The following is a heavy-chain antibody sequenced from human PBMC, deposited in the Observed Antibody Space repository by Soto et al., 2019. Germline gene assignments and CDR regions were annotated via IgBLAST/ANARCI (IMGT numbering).Heavy chain of an antibody. CDR2: ISGSGGST. Sequence: GGSLRLSCAASGFTFSSYAMSWVRQAPGKGLEWVSAISGSGGSTYYADSVKGRFTISRDNSKNTLYLQMNSLRAEDTAVYYCAKGPLYYDFPYYFDYWGQGTLVTVSS. D-gene: IGHD3-3*01. J-gene: IGHJ4*02. V-gene: IGHV3-23*01. CDR1: GFTFSSYA. CDR3: AKGPLYYDFPYYFDY.